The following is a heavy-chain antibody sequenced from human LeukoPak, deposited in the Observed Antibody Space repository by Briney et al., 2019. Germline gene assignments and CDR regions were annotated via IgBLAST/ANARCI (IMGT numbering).Heavy chain of an antibody. D-gene: IGHD3-9*01. CDR1: GYSIAGSSFC. V-gene: IGHV4-39*01. Sequence: SETLSLTCTVSGYSIAGSSFCWGWLRQPPGRKREWVGSIFYSGNTYYNPSLKSRLTISVGTSKNQFFLRLTSVTAADTAVYYCARPRLTGSPYDVFHIWGQGTMVTVSS. J-gene: IGHJ3*02. CDR2: IFYSGNT. CDR3: ARPRLTGSPYDVFHI.